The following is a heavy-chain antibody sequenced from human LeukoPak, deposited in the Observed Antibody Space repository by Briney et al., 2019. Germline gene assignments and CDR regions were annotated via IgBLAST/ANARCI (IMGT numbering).Heavy chain of an antibody. Sequence: GASVKVSCKASGGTFSSYAISWVRQAPGQGLEWMGGIIPIFGTANYAQKFQGRDTITTDESTSTAYMELSSLRSEDTAVYYCAREPAKTYYYDSSGYYYGYWGQGTLVTVSS. CDR3: AREPAKTYYYDSSGYYYGY. D-gene: IGHD3-22*01. J-gene: IGHJ4*02. CDR1: GGTFSSYA. V-gene: IGHV1-69*05. CDR2: IIPIFGTA.